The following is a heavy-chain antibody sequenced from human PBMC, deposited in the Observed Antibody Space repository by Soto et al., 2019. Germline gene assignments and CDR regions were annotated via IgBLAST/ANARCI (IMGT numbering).Heavy chain of an antibody. CDR3: ARERHSSGWYWYFDL. CDR1: GGTFSSYA. CDR2: IIPIFGTA. J-gene: IGHJ2*01. Sequence: QVQLVQSGAEVKKPGSSVKVSCKASGGTFSSYAISWVRQAPGQGLEWMGGIIPIFGTANYAQKFQGRVTITADQYPSTAYMELSSLRSEDTAVYYCARERHSSGWYWYFDLLGRGTLVTLSS. D-gene: IGHD6-19*01. V-gene: IGHV1-69*01.